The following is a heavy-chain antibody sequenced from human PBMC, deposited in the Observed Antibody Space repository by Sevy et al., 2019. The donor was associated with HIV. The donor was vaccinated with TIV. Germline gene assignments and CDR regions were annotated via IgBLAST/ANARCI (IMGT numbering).Heavy chain of an antibody. CDR2: NYHSGST. CDR1: GGSISSGGYS. J-gene: IGHJ4*02. V-gene: IGHV4-30-2*01. Sequence: SETLSLTCAVSGGSISSGGYSWSWIRQPPGKGLEWIGYNYHSGSTYYNPSLKSRVTISVDRSKNQFSLKLSSVTAADTAVYYCASSHITMVRGVSNYFDYWGQGTLVTVSS. D-gene: IGHD3-10*01. CDR3: ASSHITMVRGVSNYFDY.